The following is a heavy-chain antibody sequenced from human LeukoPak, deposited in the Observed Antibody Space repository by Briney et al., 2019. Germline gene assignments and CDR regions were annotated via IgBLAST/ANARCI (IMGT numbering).Heavy chain of an antibody. D-gene: IGHD3-10*01. CDR2: IYYSGST. CDR3: ARHGWDMLRGVDYYYYMDV. J-gene: IGHJ6*03. V-gene: IGHV4-39*01. CDR1: GGSISSSSYY. Sequence: SETLSLTCTVSGGSISSSSYYWGWIRQPPGTGLEWRGCIYYSGSTYYNPSLKSRVTISVDTSKNQFSLKLSSVTAADTAVFYCARHGWDMLRGVDYYYYMDVWGKGPRSPSP.